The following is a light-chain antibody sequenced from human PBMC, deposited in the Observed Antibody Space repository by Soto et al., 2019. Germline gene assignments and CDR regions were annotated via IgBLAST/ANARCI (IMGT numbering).Light chain of an antibody. CDR3: QQYGSSPFT. Sequence: EIVMTQSPAALSVSPWERATLSCRASQSVSSNLAWYQQKPGQAPRLLIYGASTRATGVPARFSGSGSGTEFTLTINTLEPADFAVYYCQQYGSSPFTFGPGTKVDIK. V-gene: IGKV3-15*01. CDR1: QSVSSN. J-gene: IGKJ3*01. CDR2: GAS.